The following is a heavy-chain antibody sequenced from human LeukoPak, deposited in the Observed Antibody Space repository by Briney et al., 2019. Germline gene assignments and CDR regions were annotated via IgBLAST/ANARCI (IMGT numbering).Heavy chain of an antibody. Sequence: ASVKASYKASGYTLSDYGISWGRQAPGQRLEWVGWITTYNGNRKYAAKFQGSVTMTTDTSTSTYYMKMRSLSSDDTAIYYCARDCSNGVCFPRDYWGQGTQITVST. CDR3: ARDCSNGVCFPRDY. CDR1: GYTLSDYG. V-gene: IGHV1-18*01. J-gene: IGHJ4*02. CDR2: ITTYNGNR. D-gene: IGHD2-8*01.